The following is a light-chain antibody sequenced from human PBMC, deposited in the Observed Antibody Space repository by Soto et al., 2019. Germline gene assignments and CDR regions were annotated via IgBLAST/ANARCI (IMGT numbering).Light chain of an antibody. CDR2: AAS. Sequence: DIQMTQSPSSLSASVGDRVTITCRASQSISSYLNWYQQKPGKAPKLLIYAASSLQSGVPSRLSGSGSGTDFTLTISSLQPEDFATYYCQQRYSTPPLTFGGGTKVEIK. J-gene: IGKJ4*01. CDR1: QSISSY. V-gene: IGKV1-39*01. CDR3: QQRYSTPPLT.